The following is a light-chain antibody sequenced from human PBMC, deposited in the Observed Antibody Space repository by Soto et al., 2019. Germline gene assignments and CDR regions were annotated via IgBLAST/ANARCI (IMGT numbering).Light chain of an antibody. CDR1: QSVSSSY. CDR2: GAS. J-gene: IGKJ1*01. Sequence: EIVVTQSQSTLSLSPVERATLSCRASQSVSSSYLAWYQRKPGQAPRLLIYGASSRATGIPDRFSGSGSGTDFTLTISRLEPEDFAVYYCQQYGSSRWTFGQGTNVDI. CDR3: QQYGSSRWT. V-gene: IGKV3-20*01.